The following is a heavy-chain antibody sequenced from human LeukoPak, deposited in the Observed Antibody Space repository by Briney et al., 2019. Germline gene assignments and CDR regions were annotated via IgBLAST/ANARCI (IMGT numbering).Heavy chain of an antibody. D-gene: IGHD5-18*01. J-gene: IGHJ6*03. CDR3: ARGLKYSYGRPHLRGYYYYMDA. V-gene: IGHV1-8*03. CDR1: GYTFTGYY. Sequence: ASVKVSCKASGYTFTGYYMHWVRQATGQGLEWMGWMNPNSGNTGYAQKFQGRVTITRNTSISTAYMELSSLRSEDTAVYYCARGLKYSYGRPHLRGYYYYMDAWGKGTTVTVSS. CDR2: MNPNSGNT.